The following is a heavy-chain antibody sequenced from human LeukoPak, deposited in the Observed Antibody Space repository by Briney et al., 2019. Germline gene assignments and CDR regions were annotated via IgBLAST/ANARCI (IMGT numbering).Heavy chain of an antibody. CDR2: IYYSGST. V-gene: IGHV4-39*07. J-gene: IGHJ4*02. Sequence: SETLSLTCTVSGGSISSSSYYWGWIRQPPGKGLEWIGSIYYSGSTYYNPSLKSRVTMSVDTSKNQFSLKLSSVTAADTAIYYCARENPSGYYNRPIDYWGQGTLVTVSS. D-gene: IGHD3-22*01. CDR1: GGSISSSSYY. CDR3: ARENPSGYYNRPIDY.